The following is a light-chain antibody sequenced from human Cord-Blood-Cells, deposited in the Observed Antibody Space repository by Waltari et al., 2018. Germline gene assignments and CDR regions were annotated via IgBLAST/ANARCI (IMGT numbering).Light chain of an antibody. Sequence: DIQMTQSPPSLSESVGDRVTITCRASQSISSYLNWYQQKPGKAPKLLIYAASSLQSGVPSRFSGSGSGTDCTLTISSLQPEDFATYYCQQSYSTPYTFGQVTKLEIK. CDR2: AAS. CDR3: QQSYSTPYT. CDR1: QSISSY. V-gene: IGKV1-39*01. J-gene: IGKJ2*01.